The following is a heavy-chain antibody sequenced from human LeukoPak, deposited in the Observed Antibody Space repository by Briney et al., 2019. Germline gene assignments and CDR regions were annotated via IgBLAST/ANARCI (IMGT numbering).Heavy chain of an antibody. CDR3: AKAATVTTYYFDY. J-gene: IGHJ4*02. V-gene: IGHV3-23*01. CDR1: GFTFSTYG. CDR2: NSGSGGGT. Sequence: GGSLRLSCAASGFTFSTYGMSWVRQAPGKGLEWVSANSGSGGGTYYADSVKGRFTISRDNSKNTLYLQMNSLRAEDTAVYYCAKAATVTTYYFDYWGQGTLVTVSS. D-gene: IGHD4-17*01.